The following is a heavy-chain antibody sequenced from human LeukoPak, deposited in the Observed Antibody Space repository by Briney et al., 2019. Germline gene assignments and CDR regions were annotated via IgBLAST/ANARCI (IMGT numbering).Heavy chain of an antibody. CDR2: ISSSSSFI. CDR3: AKMGVIDPSDY. Sequence: GGSLRLSCAASGLTFSSYSMNWVRQAPGKGLEWVSSISSSSSFIYYADSVKGRFTISRDNAKNSLYLQMNSLRAEDTAVYYCAKMGVIDPSDYWGQGTLVTVSS. J-gene: IGHJ4*02. D-gene: IGHD3-10*01. CDR1: GLTFSSYS. V-gene: IGHV3-21*01.